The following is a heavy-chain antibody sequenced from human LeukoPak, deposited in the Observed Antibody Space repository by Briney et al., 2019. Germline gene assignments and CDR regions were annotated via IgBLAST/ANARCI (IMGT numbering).Heavy chain of an antibody. V-gene: IGHV3-64*01. Sequence: PGGSLRLSCAASGFTFSSYALHWVRQAPGKGLEYVSAIGTNGYTTHYANSVKGRFTISRDNSKNTLYLQMGSLRAEDMAVYYCARVREDLWYYFDYWGQGTLVTVSS. CDR3: ARVREDLWYYFDY. J-gene: IGHJ4*02. D-gene: IGHD1-14*01. CDR1: GFTFSSYA. CDR2: IGTNGYTT.